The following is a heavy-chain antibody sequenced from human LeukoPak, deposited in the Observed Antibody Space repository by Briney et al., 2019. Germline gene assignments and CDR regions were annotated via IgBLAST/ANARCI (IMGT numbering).Heavy chain of an antibody. V-gene: IGHV1-2*04. Sequence: ASVKVSCKASGYTFTGYYMHWVRQAPGQGLEWMGWINPNSGGTNYAQKFQGWVTMTRDTSISTAYMELSRLRSDDTAVYYCARGQSPNYDFWSGYANWFDPWGQGTLVTVSS. J-gene: IGHJ5*02. CDR3: ARGQSPNYDFWSGYANWFDP. D-gene: IGHD3-3*01. CDR1: GYTFTGYY. CDR2: INPNSGGT.